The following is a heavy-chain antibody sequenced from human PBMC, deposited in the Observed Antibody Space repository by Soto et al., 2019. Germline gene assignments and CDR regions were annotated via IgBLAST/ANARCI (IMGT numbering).Heavy chain of an antibody. Sequence: PSETLSLTCTVSGGSISSYYWSWIRQPPGKGLEWIGYIYYSGSTNYNPSLKSRVTISVDTSKNQFSLKLSSVTAADTAVYYCARRNFDWYNWFDPWGQGTLVTVSS. V-gene: IGHV4-59*08. CDR1: GGSISSYY. D-gene: IGHD3-9*01. J-gene: IGHJ5*02. CDR3: ARRNFDWYNWFDP. CDR2: IYYSGST.